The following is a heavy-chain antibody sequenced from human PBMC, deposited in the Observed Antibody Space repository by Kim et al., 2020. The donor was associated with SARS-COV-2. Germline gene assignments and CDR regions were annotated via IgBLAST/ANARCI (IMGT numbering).Heavy chain of an antibody. CDR3: ALHQLVPRWVAVAGPEAFHI. V-gene: IGHV4-34*01. D-gene: IGHD6-19*01. CDR1: GESFSGYY. J-gene: IGHJ3*02. CDR2: SNHRGST. Sequence: SETLSLTCAVYGESFSGYYWSWIRQSPGKGLEWIGESNHRGSTNYNPSLKSRVIISVDTSKNQFSLKLTSVTAADTAIYYCALHQLVPRWVAVAGPEAFHIWGQGTMVTVSS.